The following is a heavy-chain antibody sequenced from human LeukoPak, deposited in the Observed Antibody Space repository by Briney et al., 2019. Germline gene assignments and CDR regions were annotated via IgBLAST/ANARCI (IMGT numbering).Heavy chain of an antibody. D-gene: IGHD3-10*01. CDR2: LYTAGVT. J-gene: IGHJ4*02. V-gene: IGHV3-66*01. CDR1: GFTVNTFY. Sequence: GGSLRLSCAASGFTVNTFYMSWVRQAPGKWLEWVSVLYTAGVTYYAASVQGRFTISRDTSKNTLFLQMDDLRADDTATYYCARSGPTVLWSKYFDYWGQGALVTVSS. CDR3: ARSGPTVLWSKYFDY.